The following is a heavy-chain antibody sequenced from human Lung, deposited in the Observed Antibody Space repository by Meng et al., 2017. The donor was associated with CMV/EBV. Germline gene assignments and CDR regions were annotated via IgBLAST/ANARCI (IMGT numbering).Heavy chain of an antibody. CDR2: IYYSGST. J-gene: IGHJ4*02. V-gene: IGHV4-30-4*08. Sequence: VQRPVSGPGLVKPSQALSLTCTVSGGSISSGDYYWSWLRKPPGKGLEWIGYIYYSGSTYYNPSLQSRVTISVDTSKNQFSLKLSSVTAADTAVYYCARALDTAMVTFDYWGQGTLVTVSS. D-gene: IGHD5-18*01. CDR1: GGSISSGDYY. CDR3: ARALDTAMVTFDY.